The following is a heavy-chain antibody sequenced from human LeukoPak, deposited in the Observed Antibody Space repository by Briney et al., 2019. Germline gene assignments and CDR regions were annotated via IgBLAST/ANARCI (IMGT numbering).Heavy chain of an antibody. J-gene: IGHJ3*02. CDR3: AKARYRDYGDYAGDAFDI. Sequence: VGSLRLSRAPSGFTLSRSAMRTVRPAPGERREWGSAIIVSGGRTFYADPGKGRFTISRDKSKNTLYLQMNNLRAEDTAVYYCAKARYRDYGDYAGDAFDIWGQGTMVTVSS. CDR2: IIVSGGRT. V-gene: IGHV3-23*01. D-gene: IGHD4-17*01. CDR1: GFTLSRSA.